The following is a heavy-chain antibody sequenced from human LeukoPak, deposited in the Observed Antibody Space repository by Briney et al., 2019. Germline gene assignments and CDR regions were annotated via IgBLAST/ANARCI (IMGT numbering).Heavy chain of an antibody. D-gene: IGHD3-10*01. CDR1: GFSFKDYY. J-gene: IGHJ4*02. Sequence: GGSLRLSCAASGFSFKDYYFSWIRQAPGKGLEWVSFINVNGGAMHYAESVKGRFTISRANAMNSIYLEMNSLTAEDTAVYYCARGPRILTLGSYYFDYWGQGSLVTVSS. CDR3: ARGPRILTLGSYYFDY. V-gene: IGHV3-11*01. CDR2: INVNGGAM.